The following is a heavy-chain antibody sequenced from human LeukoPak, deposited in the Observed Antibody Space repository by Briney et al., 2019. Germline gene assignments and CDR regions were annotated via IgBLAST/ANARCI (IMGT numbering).Heavy chain of an antibody. CDR2: IYYSGST. V-gene: IGHV4-59*01. Sequence: SETLSLTCTVSGGSISSYYWSWIRQPPGKGLEWIGYIYYSGSTNYNPSLKSRVTISVDTSKNQFSLKLSSVTAADTAVYYCARDLSGYSSSSRWFDPWGQGTLVTVSS. CDR3: ARDLSGYSSSSRWFDP. D-gene: IGHD6-6*01. CDR1: GGSISSYY. J-gene: IGHJ5*02.